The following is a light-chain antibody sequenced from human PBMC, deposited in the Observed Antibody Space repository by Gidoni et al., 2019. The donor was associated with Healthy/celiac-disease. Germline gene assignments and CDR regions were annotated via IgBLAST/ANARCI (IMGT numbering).Light chain of an antibody. Sequence: DIQMTQSPSSLSASVGDRVTITCRASQSISSYLNWYQQKPGKAPKLLIYAASRLQSGVPSRFSGSGSGTAFTLTIRSLQPEDSATYYCQHSSSTEYTFGQGTKLEIK. CDR2: AAS. CDR1: QSISSY. V-gene: IGKV1-39*01. CDR3: QHSSSTEYT. J-gene: IGKJ2*01.